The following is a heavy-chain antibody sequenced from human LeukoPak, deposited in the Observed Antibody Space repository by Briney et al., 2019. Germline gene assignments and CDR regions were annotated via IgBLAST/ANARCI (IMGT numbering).Heavy chain of an antibody. CDR3: ARDSAGIMAG. V-gene: IGHV3-33*01. CDR2: IWYDASNK. Sequence: PGRSLRLSCAASGFTFSSYDMHWVRMHWVRQAPGKGLEWVAVIWYDASNKYHADSVKGRFTISRDNSKNTLYLQMNSLRAEDTALYYCARDSAGIMAGWGQGTLVTVSS. CDR1: GFTFSSYDMHWVR. D-gene: IGHD6-13*01. J-gene: IGHJ4*02.